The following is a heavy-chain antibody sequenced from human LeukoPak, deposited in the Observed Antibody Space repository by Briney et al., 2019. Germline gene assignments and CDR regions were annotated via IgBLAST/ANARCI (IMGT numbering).Heavy chain of an antibody. J-gene: IGHJ2*01. CDR2: IYYSGST. V-gene: IGHV4-39*07. CDR1: GGSISSSSYY. CDR3: ARRWLAYCGGDCYFPDL. Sequence: PSETLSLTCTVSGGSISSSSYYWGWIRQPPGKGLEWIGSIYYSGSTYYNPSLKSRVTISVDTSKNQFSLKLSSVTAADTAVYYCARRWLAYCGGDCYFPDLWGRGTLVTVSS. D-gene: IGHD2-21*02.